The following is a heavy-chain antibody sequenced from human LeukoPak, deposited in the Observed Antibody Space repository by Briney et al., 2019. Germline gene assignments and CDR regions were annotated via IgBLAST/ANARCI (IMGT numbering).Heavy chain of an antibody. CDR3: ARDDGVDIVATASGIDY. J-gene: IGHJ4*02. CDR1: GFTFSSYA. Sequence: GVSPRLSCAASGFTFSSYAMHWVRQAPGKGLEWVAVISYDGSNKYYADSVKGRFTISRDNSKNTLYLQMNSLGAEDTAVYYCARDDGVDIVATASGIDYWGQGTLVTLSS. CDR2: ISYDGSNK. V-gene: IGHV3-30*04. D-gene: IGHD5-12*01.